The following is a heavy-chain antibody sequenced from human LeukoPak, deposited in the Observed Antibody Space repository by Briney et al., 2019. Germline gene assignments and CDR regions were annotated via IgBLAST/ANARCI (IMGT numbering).Heavy chain of an antibody. CDR3: ARLRYFDWLLQYWYFDL. V-gene: IGHV4-59*08. Sequence: SETLSLTCTVSGGSISSYYWSWIRQPPGKGLEWIGYIYYSGSTNYNPSLKSRVTISVDTSKNQFSLKLSSVTAADTAVYCCARLRYFDWLLQYWYFDLWGRGTLVTVSS. D-gene: IGHD3-9*01. CDR2: IYYSGST. J-gene: IGHJ2*01. CDR1: GGSISSYY.